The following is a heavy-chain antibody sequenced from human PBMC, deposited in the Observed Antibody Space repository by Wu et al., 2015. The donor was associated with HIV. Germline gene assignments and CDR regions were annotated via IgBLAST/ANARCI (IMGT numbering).Heavy chain of an antibody. D-gene: IGHD1-26*01. CDR3: ARGKVGATYSPNIEPDAFDT. CDR2: IIPIFGTA. Sequence: QVQLVQSGAEVKKPGSSVKVSCKASGGTFSSYAISWVRQAPGQGLEWMGGIIPIFGTANYAQKFQGRVTITTDESTSTAYMELSSLRSEDTAVYYCARGKVGATYSPNIEPDAFDTWGQGTMVTVSS. V-gene: IGHV1-69*01. J-gene: IGHJ3*02. CDR1: GGTFSSYA.